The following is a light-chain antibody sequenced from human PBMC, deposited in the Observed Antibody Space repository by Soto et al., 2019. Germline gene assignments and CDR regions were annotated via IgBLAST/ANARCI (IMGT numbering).Light chain of an antibody. J-gene: IGLJ3*02. CDR1: SNDDGSSNL. CDR2: EAT. V-gene: IGLV2-23*01. CDR3: CSYAGSSAYVL. Sequence: QSALAQPASVSGSPGQSITISCTGTSNDDGSSNLVSWYQQYPGKAPKLIIYEATKRPSGVSNRFSGSKSGNAASLTITNLQADDEADYHCCSYAGSSAYVLSGGGTKVTVL.